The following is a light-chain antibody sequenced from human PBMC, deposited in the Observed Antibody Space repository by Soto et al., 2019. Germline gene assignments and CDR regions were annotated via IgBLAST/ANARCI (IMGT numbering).Light chain of an antibody. CDR1: SSDVGGFDF. Sequence: QSVLTQPASVSGSPGQSITISCTGTSSDVGGFDFVSWYQHHPGKAPKLLIYDNNKRPSGVPDRFSGSKSGTSASLAISGLQAEDEADYYCQSHEGSLTVIFGGGTKLTVL. CDR3: QSHEGSLTVI. V-gene: IGLV2-14*03. CDR2: DNN. J-gene: IGLJ2*01.